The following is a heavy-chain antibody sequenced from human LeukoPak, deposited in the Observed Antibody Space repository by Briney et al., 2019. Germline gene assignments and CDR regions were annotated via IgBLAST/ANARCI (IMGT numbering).Heavy chain of an antibody. CDR2: ISYDGSNK. CDR1: GFTFSSFA. D-gene: IGHD1-26*01. V-gene: IGHV3-30-3*01. J-gene: IGHJ6*02. CDR3: ARDPYYGETSHYYYYGMDV. Sequence: GGSLRLSCAASGFTFSSFAMMWLRQAPGKGLEWVAVISYDGSNKYYADSVKGRFTISRDNSKNTLYLQMNSLRAEDTAVYYCARDPYYGETSHYYYYGMDVWGQGTTVTVSS.